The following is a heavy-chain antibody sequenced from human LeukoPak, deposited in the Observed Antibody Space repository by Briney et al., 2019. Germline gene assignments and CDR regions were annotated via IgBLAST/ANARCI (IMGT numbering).Heavy chain of an antibody. CDR1: GTSISLSNW. CDR3: ARSYFGSGTFNGFDY. V-gene: IGHV4-4*02. D-gene: IGHD3-10*01. J-gene: IGHJ4*02. Sequence: SETLSLTCAVSGTSISLSNWWTWVRQPPGKGLEWIGEIYHSGTTNYNPSLKSRVTISLDESRNQFSLNLNSVSAADTAVYYCARSYFGSGTFNGFDYWGQGTLVTVSS. CDR2: IYHSGTT.